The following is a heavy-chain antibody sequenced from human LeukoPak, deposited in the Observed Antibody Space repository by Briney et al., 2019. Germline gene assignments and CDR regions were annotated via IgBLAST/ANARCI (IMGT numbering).Heavy chain of an antibody. CDR1: GFSFSDYY. D-gene: IGHD3/OR15-3a*01. CDR3: ARQGLYDSSDFWTFQH. V-gene: IGHV3-11*06. J-gene: IGHJ1*01. Sequence: PGGSLRLSCAASGFSFSDYYMSWIRQTPEEGLEWLSYINSSSDYKNYADSLKGRFTISRDNAKNSVYLQMNSLRAEDTAVYYCARQGLYDSSDFWTFQHWGQGTLVTVSS. CDR2: INSSSDYK.